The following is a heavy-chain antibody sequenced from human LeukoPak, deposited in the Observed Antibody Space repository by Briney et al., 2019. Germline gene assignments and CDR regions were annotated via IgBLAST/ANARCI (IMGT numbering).Heavy chain of an antibody. V-gene: IGHV6-1*01. CDR3: TRGLGWPYFDY. Sequence: QTLSLTCAISGDSVSRDSIAWNWIRQSPSRGLEWLGRTYYRSKWYNDYAVSVKSRITINPDTSKNQFSLQLNSVTPEDTAVYYCTRGLGWPYFDYWGQGTLVTVSS. CDR2: TYYRSKWYN. J-gene: IGHJ4*02. D-gene: IGHD5-24*01. CDR1: GDSVSRDSIA.